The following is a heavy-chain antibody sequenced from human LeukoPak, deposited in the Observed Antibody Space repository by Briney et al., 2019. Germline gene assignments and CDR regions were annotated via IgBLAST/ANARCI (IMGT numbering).Heavy chain of an antibody. CDR2: ISSGSSYI. Sequence: GGSLRLSCAASGFTFSSYSMNWVRQAPGKGLEWVSSISSGSSYIYYADSVKGRFTISRDNAKNSLYLQMNSLRAEDTAVYYCARDLRQEYYGMDVWGQGTTVTVSS. CDR3: ARDLRQEYYGMDV. CDR1: GFTFSSYS. D-gene: IGHD5/OR15-5a*01. J-gene: IGHJ6*02. V-gene: IGHV3-21*01.